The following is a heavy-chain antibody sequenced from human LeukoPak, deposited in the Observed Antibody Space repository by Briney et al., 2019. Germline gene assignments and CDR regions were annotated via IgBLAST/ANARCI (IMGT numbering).Heavy chain of an antibody. Sequence: GGSLRLSCAASGFTVSSNYMSWVRQAPGKGLEWVAVISYDGSNKYYADSVKGRFTISRDNSKNTLYLQMNSLRAEDTAVYYCARDFTPYSRDYYYMDVWGKGTTVTVSS. CDR1: GFTVSSNY. D-gene: IGHD4-11*01. CDR2: ISYDGSNK. V-gene: IGHV3-30-3*01. J-gene: IGHJ6*03. CDR3: ARDFTPYSRDYYYMDV.